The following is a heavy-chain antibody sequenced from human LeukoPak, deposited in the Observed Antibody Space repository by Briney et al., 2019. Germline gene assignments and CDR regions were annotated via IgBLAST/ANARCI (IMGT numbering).Heavy chain of an antibody. CDR3: ARLNSSGRPFVYYYYYYMDV. V-gene: IGHV4-61*02. CDR1: GDSISSGGYY. J-gene: IGHJ6*03. Sequence: SETLSLTCAVSGDSISSGGYYWCWIRQPAGKGLEWIGRIYTSGTTNYNPSLKSRVTISVDTSKNQFSLKLSSVTAADTAVYYCARLNSSGRPFVYYYYYYMDVWGKGTTVTISS. D-gene: IGHD3-22*01. CDR2: IYTSGTT.